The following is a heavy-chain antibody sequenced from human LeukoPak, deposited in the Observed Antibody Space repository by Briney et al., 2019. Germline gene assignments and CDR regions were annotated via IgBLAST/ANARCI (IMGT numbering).Heavy chain of an antibody. J-gene: IGHJ4*02. Sequence: SGGSLRLSCAASGFTVSSNYMSWVRQAPGKGLEWVSVIYSGGSTYYADSVKGRFTISRDNSKNTLFLQMNSLRAEDTAVYYCARTPYSSGWYSSNDYWGQGTVVTVSS. CDR2: IYSGGST. CDR3: ARTPYSSGWYSSNDY. D-gene: IGHD6-19*01. V-gene: IGHV3-53*01. CDR1: GFTVSSNY.